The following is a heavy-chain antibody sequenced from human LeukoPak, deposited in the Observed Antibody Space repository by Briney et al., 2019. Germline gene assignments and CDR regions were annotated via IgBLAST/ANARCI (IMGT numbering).Heavy chain of an antibody. CDR1: GGSISSYY. CDR2: INHSGST. CDR3: ARGLTMLGNDWFDP. V-gene: IGHV4-34*01. D-gene: IGHD3-10*02. J-gene: IGHJ5*02. Sequence: SETLSLTCTVSGGSISSYYWSWIRQPPGKGLEWIGEINHSGSTNYNPSLKSRVTISVDTSKNQFSLKLSSVTAADTAVYYCARGLTMLGNDWFDPWGQGTLVTVSS.